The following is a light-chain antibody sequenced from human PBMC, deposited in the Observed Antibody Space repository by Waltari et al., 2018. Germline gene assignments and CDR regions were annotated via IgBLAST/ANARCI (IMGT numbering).Light chain of an antibody. CDR2: AAS. CDR3: QQNYNMPWT. J-gene: IGKJ1*01. V-gene: IGKV1-39*01. Sequence: DIQMTQSPSSLSASVGDRVTITCRASQSISRYGNWYQQKPGRATKLLIYAASSLQSGVPSRFSGSGSGTDFTLTISSLQPEDFATYYCQQNYNMPWTFGRGTKVEVK. CDR1: QSISRY.